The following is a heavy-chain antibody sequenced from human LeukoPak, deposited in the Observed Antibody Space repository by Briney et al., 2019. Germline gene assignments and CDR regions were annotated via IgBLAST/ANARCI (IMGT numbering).Heavy chain of an antibody. J-gene: IGHJ4*02. CDR3: ARGGDGSGPHPGY. CDR1: GGSFSGYY. CDR2: INHSGST. V-gene: IGHV4-34*01. Sequence: SETLSLTCAVYGGSFSGYYWSWIRQPPGKGLEWIGEINHSGSTNYNPSLKSRVTISVDTSKNQFSPKLSSVTAADTAVYYCARGGDGSGPHPGYWGQGTLVTVSS. D-gene: IGHD3-10*01.